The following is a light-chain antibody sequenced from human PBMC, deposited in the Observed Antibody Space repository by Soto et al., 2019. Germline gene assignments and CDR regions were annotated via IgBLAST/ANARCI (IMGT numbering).Light chain of an antibody. CDR2: DAS. CDR3: QQRSNWPLT. Sequence: EIVMTQSPGTLSLSPGERATLSCMSSQSVISTYLAWYQQKPGQAPRLLIYDASNRATGIPARFSGSGSGTDFTLTISSLEPEDFAVYYCQQRSNWPLTFGQGTRLEIK. V-gene: IGKV3-11*01. CDR1: QSVISTY. J-gene: IGKJ5*01.